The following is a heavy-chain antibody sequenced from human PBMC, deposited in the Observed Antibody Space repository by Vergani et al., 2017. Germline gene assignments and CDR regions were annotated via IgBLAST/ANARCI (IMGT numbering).Heavy chain of an antibody. J-gene: IGHJ6*02. V-gene: IGHV3-23*01. D-gene: IGHD3-10*01. CDR3: AKSMVRGKYYGMDV. CDR2: ISGSGGST. Sequence: EVHLLESGGGQVEAGGSLRLSCVASGFTFSSYAMSWVRQAPGKGLEWVSAISGSGGSTYYADSVKGRFTISRDNSKNTLYLQMNSLRAEDTAVYYCAKSMVRGKYYGMDVWGQGTTVTVSS. CDR1: GFTFSSYA.